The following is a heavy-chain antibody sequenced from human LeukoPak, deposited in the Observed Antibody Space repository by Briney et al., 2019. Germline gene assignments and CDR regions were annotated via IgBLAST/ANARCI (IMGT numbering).Heavy chain of an antibody. V-gene: IGHV3-7*03. CDR3: ARVGSGSYPNNWFDP. CDR1: GFTFSSLW. Sequence: PGGSLRLSCAASGFTFSSLWMTWVRQAPGKGLEWVANINQDGSEKYFVDSVKGRFTISRDNAKNSVFLQMNSLTVEDTAVYYCARVGSGSYPNNWFDPWGQGTLVTVSS. D-gene: IGHD1-26*01. J-gene: IGHJ5*02. CDR2: INQDGSEK.